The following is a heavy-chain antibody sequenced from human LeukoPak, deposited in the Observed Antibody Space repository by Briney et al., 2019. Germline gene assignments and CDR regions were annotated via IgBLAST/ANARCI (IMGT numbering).Heavy chain of an antibody. V-gene: IGHV4-59*01. CDR3: AKSRVDTGGMDV. J-gene: IGHJ6*02. Sequence: SETLSLTCTVSGGSISGYYWSWIRQPPGKGLEWIGYIPYSGSTNYDPSLKSRVTISVDTSKNQFSLKMSSVTAADTAVYCCAKSRVDTGGMDVWGQGTTVTVSS. CDR1: GGSISGYY. CDR2: IPYSGST. D-gene: IGHD5-18*01.